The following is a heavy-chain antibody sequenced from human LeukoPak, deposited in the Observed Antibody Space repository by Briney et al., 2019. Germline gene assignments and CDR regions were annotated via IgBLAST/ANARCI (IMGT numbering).Heavy chain of an antibody. Sequence: SETLSLTCTVSGGSVSSTHYWGWIRQPPGKGLEWIGSICYGGSTYYNASLRSRVTTSVDTSKNQFSLKLSSVTAADTAVYYCAKSTYYYDTFVNAFDLWGQGTVVTVSS. J-gene: IGHJ3*01. D-gene: IGHD3-22*01. CDR2: ICYGGST. V-gene: IGHV4-39*07. CDR3: AKSTYYYDTFVNAFDL. CDR1: GGSVSSTHY.